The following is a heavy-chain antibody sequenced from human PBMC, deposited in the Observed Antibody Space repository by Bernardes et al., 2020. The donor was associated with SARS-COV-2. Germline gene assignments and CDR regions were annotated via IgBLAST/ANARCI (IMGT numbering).Heavy chain of an antibody. J-gene: IGHJ3*01. CDR1: GFTFSSYW. Sequence: GGSLRLSCAASGFTFSSYWMSWVRQAPGKGLEWVANIKGDGSQISSVDSVRGRFTISRDNARNLLYLQMNSLRAEDTAVYYCARDVGGTDWRFGFDVWGPGTMVHVSS. CDR2: IKGDGSQI. V-gene: IGHV3-7*01. D-gene: IGHD3-9*01. CDR3: ARDVGGTDWRFGFDV.